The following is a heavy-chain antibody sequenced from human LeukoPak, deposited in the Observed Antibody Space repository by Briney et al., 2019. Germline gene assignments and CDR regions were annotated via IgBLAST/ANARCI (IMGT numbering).Heavy chain of an antibody. J-gene: IGHJ4*02. Sequence: SETLSLTCTVSGGSVSSGSYYWSWIRQPPGKGLEWIGYIYYSGSTNYNPSLKSRVTISVDTSKNQFSLKLSSVTAADTAVHYCARDDSSGYYVFDYWGQGTLVTVSS. CDR3: ARDDSSGYYVFDY. CDR2: IYYSGST. D-gene: IGHD3-22*01. V-gene: IGHV4-61*01. CDR1: GGSVSSGSYY.